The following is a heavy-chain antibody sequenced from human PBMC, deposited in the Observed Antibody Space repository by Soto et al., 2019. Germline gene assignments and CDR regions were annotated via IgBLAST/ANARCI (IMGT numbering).Heavy chain of an antibody. CDR2: IYYSGST. CDR3: AGLIGYCSGGSCYSGEYFQH. J-gene: IGHJ1*01. Sequence: PSETLSLTCTVSGGSISSSSYYWGWIHQPPGKGLEWIGSIYYSGSTYYNPSLKSRVTISVDTSKNQFSLKLSSVTAADTAVYYCAGLIGYCSGGSCYSGEYFQHWGQGTLVTVSS. V-gene: IGHV4-39*01. CDR1: GGSISSSSYY. D-gene: IGHD2-15*01.